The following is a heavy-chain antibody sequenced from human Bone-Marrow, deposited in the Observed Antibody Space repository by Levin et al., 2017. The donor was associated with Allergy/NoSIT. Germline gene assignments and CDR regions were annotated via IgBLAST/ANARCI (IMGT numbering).Heavy chain of an antibody. CDR2: ISSSGTFI. V-gene: IGHV3-21*01. D-gene: IGHD5-12*01. CDR1: GFSLSSYT. CDR3: ARILCPGYRGNDADPCYYGLDV. Sequence: GESLKISCAASGFSLSSYTMNWVRQAPGEGLEWVASISSSGTFIFYADSLKGRFTFSRDNAKESLYLQMNSLRVEDTGVYYCARILCPGYRGNDADPCYYGLDVWGPGTTVTVSS. J-gene: IGHJ6*02.